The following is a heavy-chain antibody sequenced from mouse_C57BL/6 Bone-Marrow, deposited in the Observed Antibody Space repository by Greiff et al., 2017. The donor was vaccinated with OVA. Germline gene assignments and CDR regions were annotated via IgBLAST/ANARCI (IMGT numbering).Heavy chain of an antibody. J-gene: IGHJ3*01. V-gene: IGHV1-74*01. D-gene: IGHD1-1*01. CDR1: GYTFTSYW. Sequence: QVQLQQPGAELVKPGASVKVSCKASGYTFTSYWMHWVKQRPGQGLEWIGRIHPSDSDTNYNQKFKGKATLTVDKSSSPAYMQLSRLPSEDSAVYYWAMANDYGSSYHFAYWGQGTLVTVSA. CDR2: IHPSDSDT. CDR3: AMANDYGSSYHFAY.